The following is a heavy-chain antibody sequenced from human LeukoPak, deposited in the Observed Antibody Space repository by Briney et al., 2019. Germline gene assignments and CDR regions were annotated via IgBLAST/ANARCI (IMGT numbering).Heavy chain of an antibody. Sequence: SETLSLTCTVSGGSISSSSYYWGWIRQPPGKGLEWIGSIYYSGSTYYNPSLKSRVTISVDTSKNQFSLKLSSVTAADTAVYYCARIGRTITIFGVASMGWFDPWGQGTRVTVSS. J-gene: IGHJ5*02. CDR1: GGSISSSSYY. D-gene: IGHD3-3*01. CDR2: IYYSGST. CDR3: ARIGRTITIFGVASMGWFDP. V-gene: IGHV4-39*01.